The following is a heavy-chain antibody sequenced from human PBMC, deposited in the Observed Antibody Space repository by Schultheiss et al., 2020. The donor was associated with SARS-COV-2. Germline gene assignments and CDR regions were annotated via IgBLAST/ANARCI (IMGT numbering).Heavy chain of an antibody. Sequence: GGSLRLSCAASGFTFSSYGMHWVRQAPGKGLEWVAVIWYDGSNKYYADSVKGRITISRDNSKNTLYLQMNSLRAEDTAVYYCARDASAVVHQYYGMDVWGQGTTVTVSS. D-gene: IGHD6-19*01. CDR2: IWYDGSNK. CDR3: ARDASAVVHQYYGMDV. CDR1: GFTFSSYG. J-gene: IGHJ6*02. V-gene: IGHV3-33*08.